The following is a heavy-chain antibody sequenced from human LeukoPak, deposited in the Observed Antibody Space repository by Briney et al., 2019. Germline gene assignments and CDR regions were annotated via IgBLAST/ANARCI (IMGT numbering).Heavy chain of an antibody. Sequence: PGGSLRLSCVVSGLTVSGNYMNWVRQAPGKGLEWVSVFYSGGTTYYADSVKGRFTISRDNSRTTVYLQMNSLRAEDTAVYYCTRAQLEFCDMPSCYAFDSWGQGTLVIVSS. D-gene: IGHD2-2*01. CDR2: FYSGGTT. CDR1: GLTVSGNY. CDR3: TRAQLEFCDMPSCYAFDS. J-gene: IGHJ4*02. V-gene: IGHV3-53*05.